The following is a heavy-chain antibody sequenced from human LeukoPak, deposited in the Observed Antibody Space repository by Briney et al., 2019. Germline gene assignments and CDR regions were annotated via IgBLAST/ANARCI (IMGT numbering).Heavy chain of an antibody. CDR1: GYIFTNYY. CDR2: INPSGGST. D-gene: IGHD6-25*01. V-gene: IGHV1-46*01. Sequence: GASVKVSCKASGYIFTNYYMHWVRQAPGQGRDWMGIINPSGGSTSYAQKFQGRVTMTTDSPTSTVYLELSSLRSEDTAMYYCARDRSSGSYPLDYWGQGTLVTVSA. J-gene: IGHJ4*02. CDR3: ARDRSSGSYPLDY.